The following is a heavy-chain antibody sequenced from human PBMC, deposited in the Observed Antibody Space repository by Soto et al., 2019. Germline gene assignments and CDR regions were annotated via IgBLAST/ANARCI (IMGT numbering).Heavy chain of an antibody. V-gene: IGHV1-46*03. Sequence: QVQLVQSGAEVKKPGASVKVSCKASGYTFTSYYMHWVRQAPGQGLEWMGIINPSGGSTSYAQKFQGRVTMTRDTYTRTVYMELSSLRSEDTAVYYYARGTPSRYCSGGSCHYYYYYMDVWGKGTTVTVSS. CDR3: ARGTPSRYCSGGSCHYYYYYMDV. D-gene: IGHD2-15*01. J-gene: IGHJ6*03. CDR1: GYTFTSYY. CDR2: INPSGGST.